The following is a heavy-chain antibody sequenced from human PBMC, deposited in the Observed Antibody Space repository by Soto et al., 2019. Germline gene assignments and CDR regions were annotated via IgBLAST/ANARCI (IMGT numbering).Heavy chain of an antibody. CDR2: IYYSGST. J-gene: IGHJ4*02. CDR3: ARGYDFWFS. CDR1: GGSISSYY. Sequence: KTSETLSLSCTVSGGSISSYYWSWIRQPPGKGLEWIGYIYYSGSTNYNPSLKSRVTISVDTSKNQFSLKLSSVTAADTAVYYCARGYDFWFSWGQGTLVTVSS. D-gene: IGHD3-3*01. V-gene: IGHV4-59*01.